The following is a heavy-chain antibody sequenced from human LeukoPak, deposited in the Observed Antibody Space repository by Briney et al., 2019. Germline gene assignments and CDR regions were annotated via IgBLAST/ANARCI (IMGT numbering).Heavy chain of an antibody. V-gene: IGHV3-7*01. CDR1: GFTFSRYW. Sequence: QAGGSLRLSCTPSGFTFSRYWMPWVRQAPGKGLEWVANINQDGSEKYYVDTVKCRITIDRDNAKNSLFLQINSLRAEDTAVYYCARGYYDYGDYWGQGTLVTVSS. CDR2: INQDGSEK. CDR3: ARGYYDYGDY. J-gene: IGHJ4*02. D-gene: IGHD3-10*01.